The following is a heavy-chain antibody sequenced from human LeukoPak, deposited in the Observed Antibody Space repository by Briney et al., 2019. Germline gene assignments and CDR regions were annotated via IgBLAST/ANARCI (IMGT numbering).Heavy chain of an antibody. D-gene: IGHD6-13*01. J-gene: IGHJ4*02. CDR1: GFTFSSHD. CDR3: AREFVNIAAAVH. Sequence: PGRSPRLSCAASGFTFSSHDMHWVRQAPGQGLEWVAVIWYDGSNKYYADSVKGRFTISRDNSKNTLYLQMNSLRAEDTAVYYCAREFVNIAAAVHWGQGTLVTVSS. CDR2: IWYDGSNK. V-gene: IGHV3-33*01.